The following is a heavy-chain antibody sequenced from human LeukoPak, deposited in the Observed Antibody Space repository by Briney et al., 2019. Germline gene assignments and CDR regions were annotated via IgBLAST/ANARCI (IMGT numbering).Heavy chain of an antibody. Sequence: GGSLRLSCAASGFTFSNYAMNWVRQAPGKGLEGVSAITGGGRSTYYTDSVKGRFTISRENAKNRVYMQMNSLRAEDTAIYYCAKDSLTWGGNWFDHWGQGTLVTVSS. CDR1: GFTFSNYA. CDR2: ITGGGRST. CDR3: AKDSLTWGGNWFDH. V-gene: IGHV3-23*01. D-gene: IGHD3-16*01. J-gene: IGHJ5*02.